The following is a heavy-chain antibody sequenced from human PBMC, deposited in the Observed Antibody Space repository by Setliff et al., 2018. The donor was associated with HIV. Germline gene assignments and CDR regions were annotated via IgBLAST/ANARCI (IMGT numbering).Heavy chain of an antibody. CDR1: GGSFSAYY. CDR3: ARDIWAYGLMGS. Sequence: PSETLSLTCAVYGGSFSAYYWNWIRQPPGKALEWLGIVYYSGSTNYNPSLKSRVTLSLDNSKNQFSLKLTSVTAADTAVYYCARDIWAYGLMGSWGQGTLVTVSS. CDR2: VYYSGST. D-gene: IGHD4-17*01. J-gene: IGHJ5*02. V-gene: IGHV4-34*01.